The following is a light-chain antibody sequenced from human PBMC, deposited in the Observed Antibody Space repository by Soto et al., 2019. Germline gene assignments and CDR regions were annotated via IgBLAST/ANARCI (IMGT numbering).Light chain of an antibody. CDR3: QQYDNYKPLT. CDR2: DAS. J-gene: IGKJ4*01. CDR1: QSISSY. Sequence: DIQMTQSPSSLSASVGDRVTITCRASQSISSYLNWYQQKPGEAPKVLIFDASSLESGTPSRFSGRRSGTQFTLTINGLQPDDFATYYCQQYDNYKPLTFGGGTKVDIK. V-gene: IGKV1-5*01.